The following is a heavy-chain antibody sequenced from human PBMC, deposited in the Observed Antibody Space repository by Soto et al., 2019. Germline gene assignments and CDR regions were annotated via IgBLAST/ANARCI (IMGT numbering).Heavy chain of an antibody. V-gene: IGHV1-18*01. CDR1: GYTFTSYG. J-gene: IGHJ4*02. CDR3: AREDYGSGSYLEIYYFDY. CDR2: ISAYNGNT. D-gene: IGHD3-10*01. Sequence: ASVKVSCKASGYTFTSYGISWVRQAPGQGLEWMGWISAYNGNTNYAQKLQGRVTMTTDTSTSTAYMELRSLRSDDTAVYYCAREDYGSGSYLEIYYFDYWGQGTLVTVSS.